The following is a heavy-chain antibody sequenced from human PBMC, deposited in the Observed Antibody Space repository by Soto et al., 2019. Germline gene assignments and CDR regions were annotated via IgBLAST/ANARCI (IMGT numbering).Heavy chain of an antibody. Sequence: EVQLLESGGGLVQPGGSLRLSCAASGFTFSSYAMSWVRQAPGKGLEWVSAISGSGGSTYYADSVKGRFTISRDNSKNTLYLQMNSLRDEDTAVYYCARAAMVTDYYYYYGMDVWGQGTTVTVSS. V-gene: IGHV3-23*01. CDR1: GFTFSSYA. D-gene: IGHD5-18*01. CDR3: ARAAMVTDYYYYYGMDV. CDR2: ISGSGGST. J-gene: IGHJ6*02.